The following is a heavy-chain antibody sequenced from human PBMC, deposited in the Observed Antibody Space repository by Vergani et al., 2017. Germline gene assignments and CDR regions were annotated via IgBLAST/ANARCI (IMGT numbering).Heavy chain of an antibody. CDR2: IWSDGNKK. D-gene: IGHD6-19*01. Sequence: QVQLVESGGGVVQPGKSLSLSCETSGFIFSDYVMHWVRQAPGKGLEWVAVIWSDGNKKYYADSVKGRFTISRDISKNTLFLHMNSLRPEDTAVYYCAKVGRSEVAGTFGAFDIWGQGTMVTVSS. V-gene: IGHV3-33*06. CDR1: GFIFSDYV. J-gene: IGHJ3*02. CDR3: AKVGRSEVAGTFGAFDI.